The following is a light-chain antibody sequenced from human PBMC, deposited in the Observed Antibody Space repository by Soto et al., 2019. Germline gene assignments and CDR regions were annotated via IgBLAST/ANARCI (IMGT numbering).Light chain of an antibody. CDR3: QSFDSSLSTRV. V-gene: IGLV1-40*01. CDR1: SSNIGAGYD. Sequence: QSVLTQPPSVSGAPGQRVTISCTGSSSNIGAGYDVHWYQQLLGTAPKLLIYGNSNRPSGVPDRFSGSKSGTSASLAITGLQADDEADYYCQSFDSSLSTRVFGGGTQLTVL. CDR2: GNS. J-gene: IGLJ3*02.